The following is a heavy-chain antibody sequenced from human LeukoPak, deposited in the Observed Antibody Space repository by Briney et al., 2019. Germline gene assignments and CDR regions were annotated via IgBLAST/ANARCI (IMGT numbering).Heavy chain of an antibody. CDR2: IDPSDSYA. Sequence: AGASLLISCKGSGSIFTTYWISWVRPLPGKGLEWMGRIDPSDSYANYSPSFQGHVTISADKSISTAYLQWSSLKASDTAMYYCASHSSGWYGHWGQGTLVTVSS. CDR3: ASHSSGWYGH. CDR1: GSIFTTYW. D-gene: IGHD6-25*01. V-gene: IGHV5-10-1*01. J-gene: IGHJ5*02.